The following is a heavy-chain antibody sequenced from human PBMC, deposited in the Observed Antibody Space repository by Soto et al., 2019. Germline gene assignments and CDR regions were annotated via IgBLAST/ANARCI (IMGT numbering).Heavy chain of an antibody. CDR2: IYYSGST. D-gene: IGHD3-22*01. CDR1: GGSISSYY. J-gene: IGHJ4*02. Sequence: SETLSLTCTVSGGSISSYYWSWIRQPPGKGLEWIGYIYYSGSTNYNPSLKSRVTKTVDTSKNQFSLKLSSVTAADTAVYYCARQAYLYDSSGYYYDYWGQGTLVTVSS. V-gene: IGHV4-59*08. CDR3: ARQAYLYDSSGYYYDY.